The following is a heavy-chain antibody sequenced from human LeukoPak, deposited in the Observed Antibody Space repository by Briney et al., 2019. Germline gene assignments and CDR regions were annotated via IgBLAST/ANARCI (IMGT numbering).Heavy chain of an antibody. J-gene: IGHJ5*02. Sequence: GSLRLSCAASGFTVSSNYMSWIRQPPGKGLEWIGEINHSGSTNYNPSLKSRVTISVDTSKNQFSLKLSSVTAADTAVYYCARGLLSVWFGASRWFDPWGQGTLVTVSS. V-gene: IGHV4-34*01. D-gene: IGHD3-10*01. CDR1: GFTVSSNY. CDR2: INHSGST. CDR3: ARGLLSVWFGASRWFDP.